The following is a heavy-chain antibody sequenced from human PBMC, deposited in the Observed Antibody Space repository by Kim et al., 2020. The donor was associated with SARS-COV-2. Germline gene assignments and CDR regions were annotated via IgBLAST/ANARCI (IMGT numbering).Heavy chain of an antibody. CDR3: ASYGSSGYAFDY. V-gene: IGHV4-39*07. CDR1: GGSISSSSYY. Sequence: ETLSLTCTVSGGSISSSSYYWGWIRQPPGKGLEWIGSIYYSGSTYYNPSLKSRVTISVDTSKNQFSVKLSSVTAADTAVYYCASYGSSGYAFDYWGQGTLVTVSS. D-gene: IGHD3-22*01. J-gene: IGHJ4*02. CDR2: IYYSGST.